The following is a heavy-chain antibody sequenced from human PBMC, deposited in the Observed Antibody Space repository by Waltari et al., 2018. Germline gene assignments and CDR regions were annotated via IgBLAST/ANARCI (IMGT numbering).Heavy chain of an antibody. J-gene: IGHJ5*02. Sequence: QAQLLESGGGVVQPGKSLRLSCVAFGFPFSSYDMHWDRQAPDKGLEWVARIRYDGGDQSYADSVKGRFTISRDNPKNTMYLQMNSLRVEDTAVYYCARDPRNKGFDPWGQGTLVIVSS. V-gene: IGHV3-33*01. CDR1: GFPFSSYD. CDR3: ARDPRNKGFDP. CDR2: IRYDGGDQ.